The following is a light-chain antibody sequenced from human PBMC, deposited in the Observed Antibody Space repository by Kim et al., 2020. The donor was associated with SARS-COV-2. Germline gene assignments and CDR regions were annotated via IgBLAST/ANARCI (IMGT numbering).Light chain of an antibody. CDR3: LLSYGDTRKI. V-gene: IGLV7-46*01. CDR2: NTD. CDR1: TGTLTSGHF. J-gene: IGLJ2*01. Sequence: GGTVTLPCGSSTGTLTSGHFPYWFQQKPGQAPRALIYNTDYKYSWTPARFSGSLLGGKAALTLSDAQAEDEADYYCLLSYGDTRKIFGGGTQLTVL.